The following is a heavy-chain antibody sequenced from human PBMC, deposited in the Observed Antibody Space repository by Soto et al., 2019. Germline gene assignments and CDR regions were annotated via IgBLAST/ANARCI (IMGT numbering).Heavy chain of an antibody. CDR1: GFTVISNY. J-gene: IGHJ6*02. CDR2: IYTGGNT. Sequence: GGSLRLSCVASGFTVISNYMSWVRQAPGKGLEWVSVIYTGGNTYYADSVKGRFTISRDNSKNTLYLQMNSLRAEDTAVYYCARGLYYCSGGSCYEDYYYGMDVWGQGTTVTVSS. D-gene: IGHD2-15*01. CDR3: ARGLYYCSGGSCYEDYYYGMDV. V-gene: IGHV3-53*01.